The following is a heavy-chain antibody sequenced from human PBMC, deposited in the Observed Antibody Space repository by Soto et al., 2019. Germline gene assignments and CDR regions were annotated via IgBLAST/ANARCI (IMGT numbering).Heavy chain of an antibody. CDR1: GVSVSGYY. J-gene: IGHJ6*02. CDR2: INHSGST. V-gene: IGHV4-34*01. CDR3: ARLNAVANWGSYYYYYGMDV. D-gene: IGHD7-27*01. Sequence: QVQLQQWGAGLLKPSETLSLTCAVYGVSVSGYYWSWIRQPPGKRLEWIGEINHSGSTNYNQSLKGQVTISVDTSKNQFSLKLSCVTAADTAVYYCARLNAVANWGSYYYYYGMDVWGQGTPVTVSS.